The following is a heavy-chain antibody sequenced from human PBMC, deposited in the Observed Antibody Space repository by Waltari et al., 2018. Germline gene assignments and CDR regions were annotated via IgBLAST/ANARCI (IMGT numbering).Heavy chain of an antibody. CDR3: ASAGQQLGTPRLNYYYYGMDV. D-gene: IGHD6-13*01. CDR1: GGSISSYY. CDR2: IYYSGST. J-gene: IGHJ6*02. V-gene: IGHV4-59*01. Sequence: QVQLQESGPGLVKPSETLSLTCTVSGGSISSYYWSWIRQPPGKGLEWIGYIYYSGSTNHNPSLKSRGTIAVDTSKNQFSLKLSSVTAADTAVYYCASAGQQLGTPRLNYYYYGMDVWGQGTTVTVSS.